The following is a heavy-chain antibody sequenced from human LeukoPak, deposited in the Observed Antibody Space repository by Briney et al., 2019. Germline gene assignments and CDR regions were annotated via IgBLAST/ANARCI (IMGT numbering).Heavy chain of an antibody. CDR2: INPNSGGT. Sequence: ASVKVSCKAPGYTFTGYYMHWVRQAPGQGLEWMGRINPNSGGTNYAQKFQGRVTMTRDTSISTAYMELSRLRSDDTAVYYCARDFYYDSSGYSPYWGQGTLVTVSS. V-gene: IGHV1-2*06. D-gene: IGHD3-22*01. CDR1: GYTFTGYY. J-gene: IGHJ4*02. CDR3: ARDFYYDSSGYSPY.